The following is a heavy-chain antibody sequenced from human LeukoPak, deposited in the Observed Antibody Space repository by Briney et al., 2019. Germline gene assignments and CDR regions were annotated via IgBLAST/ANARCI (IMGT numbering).Heavy chain of an antibody. CDR2: ISSSSSTI. V-gene: IGHV3-48*01. CDR1: GFTFSSYS. CDR3: ARGGFSHGFDV. J-gene: IGHJ3*01. D-gene: IGHD5-12*01. Sequence: VGSLRLSCAASGFTFSSYSMNWVRQAPGKGLEWVSYISSSSSTIYYADSVKGRFTISRDNAKNSLYLQMNSLRAEDTAVYFCARGGFSHGFDVWGQGTVVTVSS.